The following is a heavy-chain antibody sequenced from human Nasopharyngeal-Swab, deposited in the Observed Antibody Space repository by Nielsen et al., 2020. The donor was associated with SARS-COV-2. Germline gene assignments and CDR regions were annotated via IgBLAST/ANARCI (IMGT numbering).Heavy chain of an antibody. CDR1: GFTFSSDG. Sequence: GESLKISCAASGFTFSSDGMHWVRQAPGKGLEWVAVIWYDGGHEYYADSVKGRFTISRDNSKNTLYLQMNSLRAEDTAVYYCAKGGDIWGQGTMVTVSS. CDR2: IWYDGGHE. V-gene: IGHV3-33*06. CDR3: AKGGDI. J-gene: IGHJ3*02.